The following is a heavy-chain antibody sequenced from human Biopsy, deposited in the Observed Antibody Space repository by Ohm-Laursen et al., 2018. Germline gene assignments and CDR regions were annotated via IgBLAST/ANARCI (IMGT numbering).Heavy chain of an antibody. V-gene: IGHV3-23*01. Sequence: SVRLSCTASGFTFSSYTMSWVRQAPGKGPEWVSTISANGATSYYADSVKGRFTISRDNSKNTLYLQMNSVRADDTAIYYCAKGGSITIFGVVINNCFDPWGQGTRVTVSS. CDR1: GFTFSSYT. D-gene: IGHD3-3*01. CDR2: ISANGATS. J-gene: IGHJ5*02. CDR3: AKGGSITIFGVVINNCFDP.